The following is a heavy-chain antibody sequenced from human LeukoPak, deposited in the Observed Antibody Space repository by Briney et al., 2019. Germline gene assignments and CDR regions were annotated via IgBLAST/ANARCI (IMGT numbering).Heavy chain of an antibody. CDR2: IYYSGDS. Sequence: SETLSLTCTVSGGSVSGYYWNWIRQPPGKGLEWIGYIYYSGDSDYNPSLKSRVSISLDTSKNQLPLKLISVTAADTAVYYCARAHSNNWHVDYWGQGTLVTVSS. V-gene: IGHV4-59*02. D-gene: IGHD1-1*01. CDR3: ARAHSNNWHVDY. J-gene: IGHJ4*02. CDR1: GGSVSGYY.